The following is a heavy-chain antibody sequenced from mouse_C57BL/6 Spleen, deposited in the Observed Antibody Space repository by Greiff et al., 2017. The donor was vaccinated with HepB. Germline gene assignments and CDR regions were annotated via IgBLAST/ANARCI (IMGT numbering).Heavy chain of an antibody. CDR2: IDPSDSYT. Sequence: QVQLKQPGAELVKPGASVKLSCKASGYTFTSYWMQWVKQRPGQGLEWIGEIDPSDSYTNYNQKFKGKATLTVDTSSSTAYMQLSSLTSEDSAVYYCARCYYYGSSSDYWGQGTTLTVSS. CDR1: GYTFTSYW. CDR3: ARCYYYGSSSDY. J-gene: IGHJ2*01. D-gene: IGHD1-1*01. V-gene: IGHV1-50*01.